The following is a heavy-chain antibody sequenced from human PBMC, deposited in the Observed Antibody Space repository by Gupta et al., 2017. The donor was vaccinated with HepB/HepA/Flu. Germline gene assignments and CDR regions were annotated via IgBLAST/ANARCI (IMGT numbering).Heavy chain of an antibody. Sequence: QVQLVESGGGVVQPGRSLRLSCAASGFIFSNYGMHWVRQAPGRGLEWVAVIWYDGSNKFYADSVKGRFTISRDNSKNTLYLQMNSLRAEDTAIYYCAKDHYGDSWGQGTLVTVSS. V-gene: IGHV3-30*18. CDR1: GFIFSNYG. CDR2: IWYDGSNK. J-gene: IGHJ4*02. CDR3: AKDHYGDS.